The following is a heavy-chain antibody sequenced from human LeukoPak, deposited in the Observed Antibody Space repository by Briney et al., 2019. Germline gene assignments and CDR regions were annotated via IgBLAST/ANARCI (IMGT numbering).Heavy chain of an antibody. Sequence: PGGSLRLSCAASGFTFSNAWMSWARQAPGKGLEWVSYISSSSSAIYYADSVKGRFTISRDNAKNSLYLQMNSLRAEDTAVYYCAREGYSPYWGQGTLVTVSS. D-gene: IGHD6-13*01. V-gene: IGHV3-48*01. J-gene: IGHJ4*02. CDR2: ISSSSSAI. CDR1: GFTFSNAW. CDR3: AREGYSPY.